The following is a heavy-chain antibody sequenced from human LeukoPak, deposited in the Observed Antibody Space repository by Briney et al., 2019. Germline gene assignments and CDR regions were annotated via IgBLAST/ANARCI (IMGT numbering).Heavy chain of an antibody. Sequence: ASVKVSCKASGYIFSSYYMHWVRQAPGQGLEWMGIINPSGGSTTYAQRFQGRVTMARDTSTRTVYMELSSLRPEDTAVYYCAKDGSPYSSRYFDYWGQGTLVTVSP. CDR1: GYIFSSYY. J-gene: IGHJ4*02. D-gene: IGHD6-19*01. V-gene: IGHV1-46*01. CDR3: AKDGSPYSSRYFDY. CDR2: INPSGGST.